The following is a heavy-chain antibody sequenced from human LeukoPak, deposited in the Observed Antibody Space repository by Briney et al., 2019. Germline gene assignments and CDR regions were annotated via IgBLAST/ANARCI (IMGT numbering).Heavy chain of an antibody. CDR3: AREAYYDSYLFDY. D-gene: IGHD3-22*01. Sequence: GGSLRLSCVASGFTFSSYWMHWVRQAPGKGLVWVSRINSDGSSTTYADSVKGRFTISRDNAKNTLYLQMNSLRAEDTAVYYCAREAYYDSYLFDYWGQGTLVTVSS. CDR1: GFTFSSYW. J-gene: IGHJ4*02. CDR2: INSDGSST. V-gene: IGHV3-74*01.